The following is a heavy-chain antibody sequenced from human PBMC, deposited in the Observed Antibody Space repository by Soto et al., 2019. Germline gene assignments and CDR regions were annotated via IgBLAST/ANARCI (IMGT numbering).Heavy chain of an antibody. Sequence: QVQLVQSGAEMKEPGSSVKVSCKTSGGTFSSSAISWLRQAPGQGLEWMGGIIPLFRTPDYAQKYQGRDTIAADESTSTAYMELSSLRAEDTAVYYCARDNDRLQLGRNYYYFLDVWGQGTTINVSS. V-gene: IGHV1-69*12. CDR2: IIPLFRTP. CDR3: ARDNDRLQLGRNYYYFLDV. D-gene: IGHD4-4*01. J-gene: IGHJ6*02. CDR1: GGTFSSSA.